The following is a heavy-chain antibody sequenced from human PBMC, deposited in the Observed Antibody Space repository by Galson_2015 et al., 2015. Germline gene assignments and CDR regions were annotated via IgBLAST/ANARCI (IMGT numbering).Heavy chain of an antibody. CDR1: GFTVSSNY. J-gene: IGHJ6*02. CDR2: IYSGGST. D-gene: IGHD5-18*01. V-gene: IGHV3-53*01. Sequence: SLRLSCAASGFTVSSNYMSWVRQAAGKGLEWVSVIYSGGSTYYAGSVKGRFTISRDNSKNTLYLQMNSLRAEDTAVYYCASPLWDTADEGYYGMDVWGQGTTVTVSS. CDR3: ASPLWDTADEGYYGMDV.